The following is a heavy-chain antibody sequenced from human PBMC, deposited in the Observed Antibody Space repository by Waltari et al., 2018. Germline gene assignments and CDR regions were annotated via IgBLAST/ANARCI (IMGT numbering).Heavy chain of an antibody. D-gene: IGHD6-13*01. CDR1: GYTFTGSY. CDR2: INPNTGGT. J-gene: IGHJ4*02. V-gene: IGHV1-2*02. Sequence: QVQLVQSGAEVKKPGASVKVSCKASGYTFTGSYMTWVRQAPGQGREWMRWINPNTGGTNYAQRLQCRVTMTRDTSIITAYMELSRLRSDGTAVYYCARDMAFGSSWYLDWGQGTLVTVSS. CDR3: ARDMAFGSSWYLD.